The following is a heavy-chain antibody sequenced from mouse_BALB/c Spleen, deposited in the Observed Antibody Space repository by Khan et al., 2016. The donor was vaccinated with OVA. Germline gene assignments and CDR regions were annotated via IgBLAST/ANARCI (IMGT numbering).Heavy chain of an antibody. CDR2: INPYTGEP. Sequence: QIQLVQSGPELKKPGATVKISCKASGYTFTNYVMNWVKQSPGKGLKWIGWINPYTGEPTFADDFKGRFAFSSETSASSAFLQINSLKTEDTATKLYRRCHVGYWGQGTTLTVSS. J-gene: IGHJ2*01. CDR1: GYTFTNYV. V-gene: IGHV9-3-1*01. CDR3: RRCHVGY. D-gene: IGHD6-1*01.